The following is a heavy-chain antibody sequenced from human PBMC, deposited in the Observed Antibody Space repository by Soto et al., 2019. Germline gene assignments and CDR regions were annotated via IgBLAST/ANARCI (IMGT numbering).Heavy chain of an antibody. V-gene: IGHV3-7*01. CDR3: TVGLYSNPL. Sequence: EEQLVESGGGLVQPGESLRLSCASSRITFSRYIMNWVRQAPGKGLEWVANINQDGSEKYYVDSVKGRCTISRDNAKNSLYLQMNSLRVEDTAGYSCTVGLYSNPLGGRGTLVTVSS. CDR2: INQDGSEK. CDR1: RITFSRYI. D-gene: IGHD4-4*01. J-gene: IGHJ4*02.